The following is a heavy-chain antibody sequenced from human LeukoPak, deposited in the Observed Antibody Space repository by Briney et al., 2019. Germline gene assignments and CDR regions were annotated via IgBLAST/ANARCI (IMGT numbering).Heavy chain of an antibody. Sequence: ASVKVSCKASGYTFTNYAIHWVRQAPGQRLEWMGWINAGNGNTEYSQKFQGRVTITSDTSANTAFMELSRLRSDDTAVYYCASYSSSRYYYGMDVWGQGTTVTVSS. J-gene: IGHJ6*02. D-gene: IGHD6-13*01. V-gene: IGHV1-3*01. CDR2: INAGNGNT. CDR3: ASYSSSRYYYGMDV. CDR1: GYTFTNYA.